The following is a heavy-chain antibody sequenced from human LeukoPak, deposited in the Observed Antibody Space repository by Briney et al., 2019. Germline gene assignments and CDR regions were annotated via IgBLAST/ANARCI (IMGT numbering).Heavy chain of an antibody. CDR2: ISGSGGST. CDR3: AKRAIVLMVYAMDAFDI. J-gene: IGHJ3*02. Sequence: GGSLRLSCAASGFTFSSYAMSWVRQAPGKGLEWVSAISGSGGSTYYADSVKGRFTISRDNSKNTLYLQMNSLRAEDTAVYDCAKRAIVLMVYAMDAFDIWGQGTMVTVSS. V-gene: IGHV3-23*01. CDR1: GFTFSSYA. D-gene: IGHD2-8*01.